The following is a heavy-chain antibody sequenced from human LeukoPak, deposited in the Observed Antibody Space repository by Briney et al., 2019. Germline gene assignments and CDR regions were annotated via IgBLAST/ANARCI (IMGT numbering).Heavy chain of an antibody. Sequence: GESLKISCKGSGYSFTSYWIGWVRQMPGKGLEWLGIIYPSDSDTRYSPSFQGRVTVSADKSISTAYLQWSSLKASDTAMYYCARRVWQQQGWSFDYWGQGTLVTVSS. CDR3: ARRVWQQQGWSFDY. CDR1: GYSFTSYW. V-gene: IGHV5-51*01. J-gene: IGHJ4*02. CDR2: IYPSDSDT. D-gene: IGHD6-13*01.